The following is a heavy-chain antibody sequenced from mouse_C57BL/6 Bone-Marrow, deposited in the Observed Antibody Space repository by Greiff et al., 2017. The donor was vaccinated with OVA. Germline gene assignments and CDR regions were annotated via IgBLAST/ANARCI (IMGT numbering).Heavy chain of an antibody. J-gene: IGHJ1*03. Sequence: EVQVVESGGGLVKPGGSLKLSCAASGFTFSSYAMSWVRQTPEKRLEWVATISDGGSYTYYPDNVKGRFTISRDNAKNNLYLQMSHLKSEDTAMYYCARAITTVGWYFDVWGTGTTVTVSS. D-gene: IGHD1-1*01. CDR2: ISDGGSYT. CDR1: GFTFSSYA. V-gene: IGHV5-4*01. CDR3: ARAITTVGWYFDV.